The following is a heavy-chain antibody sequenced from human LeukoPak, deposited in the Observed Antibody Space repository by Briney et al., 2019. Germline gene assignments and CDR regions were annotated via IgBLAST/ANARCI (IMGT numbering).Heavy chain of an antibody. CDR3: AREAGGAADAFDI. J-gene: IGHJ3*02. V-gene: IGHV3-53*01. D-gene: IGHD6-13*01. CDR1: GVTVSSNY. Sequence: GGSLRLSCAASGVTVSSNYMSWVRQAPGKGLEWVSVIYSGGSAYYSDSVKGRFTISRDNAKNSLYLQMNSLRTEDTAVYYCAREAGGAADAFDIWGQGTMVTVSS. CDR2: IYSGGSA.